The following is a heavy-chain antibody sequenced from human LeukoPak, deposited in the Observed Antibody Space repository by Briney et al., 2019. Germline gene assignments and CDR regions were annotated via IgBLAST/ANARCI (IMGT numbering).Heavy chain of an antibody. D-gene: IGHD6-13*01. J-gene: IGHJ4*02. Sequence: GGSLRLSCVVSGLTFSSYSMSWVRPAPGTGLDWVSGISASGGDTWYPDSVKGRFTISRDNSKNTLFLQMSSLRVDDTAIYYCAKDAAGPEYWGQGTLVTVSS. V-gene: IGHV3-23*01. CDR3: AKDAAGPEY. CDR2: ISASGGDT. CDR1: GLTFSSYS.